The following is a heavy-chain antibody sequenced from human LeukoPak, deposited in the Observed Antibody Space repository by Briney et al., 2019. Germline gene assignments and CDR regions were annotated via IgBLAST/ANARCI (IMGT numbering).Heavy chain of an antibody. CDR2: ISGSGGST. J-gene: IGHJ4*02. CDR3: ANPPIGQWLAKI. D-gene: IGHD6-19*01. Sequence: GGSLRLSCAASGFTFSSYAMSWVRQAPGKGLEWGSAISGSGGSTYYADSVKGRFTISRDNSKNTLYLQMNSLRAEDTAVYYCANPPIGQWLAKIWGQGTLVTVSS. CDR1: GFTFSSYA. V-gene: IGHV3-23*01.